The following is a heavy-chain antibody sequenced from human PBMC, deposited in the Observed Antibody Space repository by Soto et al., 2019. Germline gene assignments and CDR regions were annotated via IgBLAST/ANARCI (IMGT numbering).Heavy chain of an antibody. CDR3: AKDFKEVISSSWYIFVYFQH. CDR2: ISGSGGST. D-gene: IGHD6-13*01. J-gene: IGHJ1*01. Sequence: PGGSLRLSSPASGLTFSSYAMSWVRQAPGKGLEWVSAISGSGGSTYYADSVKGRFTISRDNSKNTLYLQMNSLRAEDTAVYYCAKDFKEVISSSWYIFVYFQHWAQGTLVTVSS. V-gene: IGHV3-23*01. CDR1: GLTFSSYA.